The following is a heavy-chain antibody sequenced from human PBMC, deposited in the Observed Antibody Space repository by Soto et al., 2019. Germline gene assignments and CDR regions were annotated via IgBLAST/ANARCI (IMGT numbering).Heavy chain of an antibody. J-gene: IGHJ5*02. CDR1: GGSISSYY. V-gene: IGHV4-59*01. CDR3: ARGSSGFYDILTGYPRGNWFDP. CDR2: IYYSGST. D-gene: IGHD3-9*01. Sequence: SETLSLTCTVSGGSISSYYWSWIRQPPGKGLEWIGYIYYSGSTNYNPSLKSRVTISVDTSKNQFSLKLSSVTAADTAVYYCARGSSGFYDILTGYPRGNWFDPWGQGTLVTVSS.